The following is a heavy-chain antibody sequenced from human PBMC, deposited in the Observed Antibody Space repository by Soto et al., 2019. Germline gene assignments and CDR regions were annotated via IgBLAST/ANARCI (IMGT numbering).Heavy chain of an antibody. CDR3: SRRYYFGSGKYGVDV. V-gene: IGHV4-39*01. Sequence: SETLSLTCTVSGGSISSSKNYWGWIRQPPGKGLEWIGTISYSGSTYYNPSLNGRVIISADTSKNQFSLKLSSLTAADTAVYYCSRRYYFGSGKYGVDVWGQGTMVTVSS. J-gene: IGHJ6*02. D-gene: IGHD3-10*01. CDR1: GGSISSSKNY. CDR2: ISYSGST.